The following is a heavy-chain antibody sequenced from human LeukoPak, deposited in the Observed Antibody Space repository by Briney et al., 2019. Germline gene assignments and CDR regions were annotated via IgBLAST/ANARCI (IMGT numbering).Heavy chain of an antibody. D-gene: IGHD6-13*01. Sequence: SETLSLTCSVSGGSISSDYWSWIRQPPGKGLEWIGYVYYTGDTNYNPSLKSRVTISVDTSKKQFSLKLSSVTAADTAVYYCARDSSSWREGSGSDAFDIWGQGTMVTVSS. CDR2: VYYTGDT. CDR3: ARDSSSWREGSGSDAFDI. V-gene: IGHV4-59*01. CDR1: GGSISSDY. J-gene: IGHJ3*02.